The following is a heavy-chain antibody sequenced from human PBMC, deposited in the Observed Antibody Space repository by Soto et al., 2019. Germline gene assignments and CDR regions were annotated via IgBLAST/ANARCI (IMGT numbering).Heavy chain of an antibody. Sequence: GGSLRLSCAASGFTFSSYGMHWVRQAPGKGLEWVAVISYDGSNKYYADSVKGRFTISRDNSKNTLYLQMNSLRAEDTAVYYCAKVKVVTRPIYYFDYWGQGTLVTVSS. CDR1: GFTFSSYG. CDR2: ISYDGSNK. J-gene: IGHJ4*02. D-gene: IGHD2-15*01. CDR3: AKVKVVTRPIYYFDY. V-gene: IGHV3-30*18.